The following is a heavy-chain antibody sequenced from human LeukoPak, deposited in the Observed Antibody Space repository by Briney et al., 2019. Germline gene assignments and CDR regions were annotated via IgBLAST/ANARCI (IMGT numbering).Heavy chain of an antibody. CDR2: IKQDGSEK. CDR3: AKQLGYCSDGSCYFPY. Sequence: GGSLRLSCAASGFTFSSYWMSWVRQAPGKGLEWVANIKQDGSEKYYVDSVKGRFTISRDNSKSTLCLQMNSLRAEDTAVYYCAKQLGYCSDGSCYFPYWGQGTLVTVSS. V-gene: IGHV3-7*03. D-gene: IGHD2-15*01. CDR1: GFTFSSYW. J-gene: IGHJ4*02.